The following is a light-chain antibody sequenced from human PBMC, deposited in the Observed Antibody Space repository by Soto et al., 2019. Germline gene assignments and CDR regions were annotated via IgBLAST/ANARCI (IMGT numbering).Light chain of an antibody. J-gene: IGKJ1*01. CDR3: QQYSSFSLT. Sequence: DIQMTQSPSTLSASVGDRVTITCRASLRISTWLAWYQQKPGKAPKLLLYDASRLESGVPSRFSGSGSGTEFTLTISSLQPDDFATYYCQQYSSFSLTFGQETKVEIK. CDR2: DAS. CDR1: LRISTW. V-gene: IGKV1-5*01.